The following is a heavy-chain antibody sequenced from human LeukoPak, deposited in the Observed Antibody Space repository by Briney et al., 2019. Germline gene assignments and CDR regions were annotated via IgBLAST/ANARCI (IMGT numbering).Heavy chain of an antibody. V-gene: IGHV1-69*04. CDR1: GGTFSSYA. CDR2: IIPILGIA. J-gene: IGHJ5*02. D-gene: IGHD4-17*01. Sequence: ASVKVSCWASGGTFSSYAISWVRQAPGQGLEWMGRIIPILGIANYAQKFQGRVTITADKSTSTAYMELSSLRSEDTAVYYCARDRTSTVSNWFDPWGQGTLVTVSS. CDR3: ARDRTSTVSNWFDP.